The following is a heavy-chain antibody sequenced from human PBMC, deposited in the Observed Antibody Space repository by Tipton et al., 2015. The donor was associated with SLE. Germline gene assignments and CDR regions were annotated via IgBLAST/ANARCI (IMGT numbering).Heavy chain of an antibody. J-gene: IGHJ3*02. CDR1: GYSFTSHW. V-gene: IGHV5-51*01. CDR3: ARQRLTGDAFDI. D-gene: IGHD7-27*01. CDR2: VYPDDSDT. Sequence: QLVQSGAEVKKPGESLKISCKGSGYSFTSHWIAWVRQMPGKGLEWMGIVYPDDSDTRYSPSFQGQVIISVDKSISTAYLQWSSLKASDTAMYYCARQRLTGDAFDIWGQGTMVTASS.